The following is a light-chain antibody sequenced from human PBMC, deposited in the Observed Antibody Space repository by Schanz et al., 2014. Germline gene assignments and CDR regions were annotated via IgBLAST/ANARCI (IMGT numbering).Light chain of an antibody. J-gene: IGLJ2*01. CDR1: SSDVGSYNL. CDR2: EGT. CDR3: CSYAGSINFVV. Sequence: QSALTQPASVSGSPGQSITISCTGTSSDVGSYNLVSWYQQHPGEAPKLLIYEGTKRPSGVSYRFSASKSGNTASLTISRLQAEDEADYYCCSYAGSINFVVFGGGTKLTVL. V-gene: IGLV2-23*01.